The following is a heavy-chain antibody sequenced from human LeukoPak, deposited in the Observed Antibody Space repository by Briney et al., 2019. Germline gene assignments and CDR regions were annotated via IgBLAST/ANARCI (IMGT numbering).Heavy chain of an antibody. CDR2: VKSDGSST. D-gene: IGHD2-21*02. V-gene: IGHV3-74*01. Sequence: TGGSLRLSCAASGFTFSSYAMHWVCQAPGKGLVWVSRVKSDGSSTSYADSVKGRFTISRDNARNALYLQMNSLRAEDTAVYYCARDGFLGPVTAYLDYWGQGTPVTVSS. J-gene: IGHJ4*02. CDR3: ARDGFLGPVTAYLDY. CDR1: GFTFSSYA.